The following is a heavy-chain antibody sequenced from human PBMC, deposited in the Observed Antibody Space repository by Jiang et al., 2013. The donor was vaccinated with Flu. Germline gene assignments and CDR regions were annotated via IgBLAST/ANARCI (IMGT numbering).Heavy chain of an antibody. V-gene: IGHV1-3*01. CDR3: ARQGADFWSGYTEFDY. Sequence: SVKVSCKASGYTFTSYAMHWVRQAPGQRLEWMGWIDAGNGNTKYSQKFQGRVTITRDTSASTAYMELSSLRSEDTAVYYCARQGADFWSGYTEFDYWGQGTLVTVSS. CDR1: GYTFTSYA. CDR2: IDAGNGNT. D-gene: IGHD3-3*01. J-gene: IGHJ4*02.